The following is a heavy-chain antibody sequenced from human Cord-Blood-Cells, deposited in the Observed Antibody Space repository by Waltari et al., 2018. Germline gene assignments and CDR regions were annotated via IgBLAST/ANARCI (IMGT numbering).Heavy chain of an antibody. Sequence: EVQLVQSGAEVKKPGESLTISCKGSGYSFPSYWIGWVRQMPGKGLEWMGIIYAGDSETGYSPSFQGQVTISAAKSISNAYLQWSSLKASDTAMYYCASTGDWDAFGIWGQGTMVTVSS. V-gene: IGHV5-51*01. CDR3: ASTGDWDAFGI. CDR2: IYAGDSET. CDR1: GYSFPSYW. D-gene: IGHD2-21*02. J-gene: IGHJ3*02.